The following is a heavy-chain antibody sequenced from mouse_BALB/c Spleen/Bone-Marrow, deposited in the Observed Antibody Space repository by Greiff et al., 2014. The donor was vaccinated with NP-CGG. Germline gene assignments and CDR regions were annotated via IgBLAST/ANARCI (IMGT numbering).Heavy chain of an antibody. V-gene: IGHV14-3*02. CDR3: ASYYYGSAWFAY. D-gene: IGHD1-1*01. CDR2: IDPANGNT. CDR1: GFNIKDTY. J-gene: IGHJ3*01. Sequence: VQLQQSGAELVKPGASVKLSCTASGFNIKDTYMHWVKQRPEQGLEWIGRIDPANGNTKYDPKFQGKATITADTSSNTAYLQLSSLTSEDTAVYYCASYYYGSAWFAYWGQGTLATVSA.